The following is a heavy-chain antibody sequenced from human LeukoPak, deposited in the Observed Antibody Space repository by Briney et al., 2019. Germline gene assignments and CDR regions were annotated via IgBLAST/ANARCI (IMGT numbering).Heavy chain of an antibody. CDR3: APYGPLTGDDY. CDR1: GFTVSSNY. Sequence: GGSLRLSCAASGFTVSSNYMSWVRQAPGKGLEWVSVIYRGGSTYYADSVKGRFSISRDNSKNMLCLQMNSLRAEDTAVYYCAPYGPLTGDDYWGQGTLVTVPS. D-gene: IGHD7-27*01. V-gene: IGHV3-53*01. J-gene: IGHJ4*02. CDR2: IYRGGST.